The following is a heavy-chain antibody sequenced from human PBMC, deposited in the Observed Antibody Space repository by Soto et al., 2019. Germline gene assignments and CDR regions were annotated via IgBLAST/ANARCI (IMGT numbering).Heavy chain of an antibody. CDR2: IYYSGST. V-gene: IGHV4-39*01. D-gene: IGHD3-22*01. CDR3: ARHHPMIVVVIPYYFDY. J-gene: IGHJ4*02. Sequence: QLQLQESGPGLVKPSETLSLTCTVSGGSISSSSYYWGWIRQPPGKGLEWIGSIYYSGSTYYNPSLKSRVTISVDTSKNQFSLKLSSVTAADTAVYYWARHHPMIVVVIPYYFDYWGQGTLVTVSS. CDR1: GGSISSSSYY.